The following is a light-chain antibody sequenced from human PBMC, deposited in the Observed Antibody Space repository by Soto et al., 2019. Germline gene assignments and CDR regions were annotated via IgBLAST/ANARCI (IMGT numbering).Light chain of an antibody. CDR1: ENVRTK. Sequence: EILMTQSPALLYVSPWAGASLSRGASENVRTKVGWYQQKAGQAPRLIIYGASTRATGVPDRFSGSGSGTQFTLTIRRLQSEDSAVYFCQQNNRWPHITFGQGTRLEI. J-gene: IGKJ5*01. CDR3: QQNNRWPHIT. V-gene: IGKV3-15*01. CDR2: GAS.